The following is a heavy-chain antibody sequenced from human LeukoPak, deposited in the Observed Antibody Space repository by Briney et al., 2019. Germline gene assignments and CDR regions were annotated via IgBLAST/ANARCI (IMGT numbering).Heavy chain of an antibody. CDR3: PRRPAAPYEPCDP. Sequence: VGSLGLSRAASLLTPSDYFMSWMRQAAGQGGEWVSYISRCGSTIYYAGTLQGRFTIPRDNAKNTLSLPINSLPAEDKTGQYCPRRPAAPYEPCDPWGQGTLVTVSS. CDR2: ISRCGSTI. D-gene: IGHD2-15*01. CDR1: LLTPSDYF. V-gene: IGHV3-11*04. J-gene: IGHJ5*02.